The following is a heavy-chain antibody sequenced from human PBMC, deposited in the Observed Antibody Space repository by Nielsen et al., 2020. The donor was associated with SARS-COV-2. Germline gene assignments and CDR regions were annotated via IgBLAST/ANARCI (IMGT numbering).Heavy chain of an antibody. CDR3: ARHEPRGGAYYYDSSGYYSYDAFDI. J-gene: IGHJ3*02. D-gene: IGHD3-22*01. V-gene: IGHV4-59*08. Sequence: SETLSLTCTISGGSISTYYWGWVRQPPGKGLEWIGYIFYGGGTSYNPSLKSRVTISVDTSKNQFSLKLSSVTAADTAVYYCARHEPRGGAYYYDSSGYYSYDAFDIWGQGTMVIVSS. CDR1: GGSISTYY. CDR2: IFYGGGT.